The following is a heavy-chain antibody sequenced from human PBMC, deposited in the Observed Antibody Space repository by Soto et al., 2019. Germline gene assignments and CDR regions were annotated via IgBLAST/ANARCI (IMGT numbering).Heavy chain of an antibody. J-gene: IGHJ5*02. CDR2: IYHSGST. CDR1: GGSISSGGYS. Sequence: QLQLQESGSGLVKPSQTLSLTCAVSGGSISSGGYSWSWIRQPPGKGLEWIGYIYHSGSTYYNPSLKSRVTISVDRSKNQFSLKLSSVTAADTAVYYCAREWSISPTTNWFDPWGQGTLVTVSS. V-gene: IGHV4-30-2*01. D-gene: IGHD1-26*01. CDR3: AREWSISPTTNWFDP.